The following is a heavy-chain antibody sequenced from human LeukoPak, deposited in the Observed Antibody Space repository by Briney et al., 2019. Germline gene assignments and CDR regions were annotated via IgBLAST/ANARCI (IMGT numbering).Heavy chain of an antibody. V-gene: IGHV3-30*02. CDR2: IRYDGSNK. D-gene: IGHD2-21*02. Sequence: GGSLRLSCAASGFTFSSYGMHWVRQAPGKGLEWVAFIRYDGSNKYYADSVKGRFTISRDNSKNTLYLQMNSLRAKDTAVYYCAKWGQGVTYAFDYWGQGTLVTVSS. CDR1: GFTFSSYG. J-gene: IGHJ4*02. CDR3: AKWGQGVTYAFDY.